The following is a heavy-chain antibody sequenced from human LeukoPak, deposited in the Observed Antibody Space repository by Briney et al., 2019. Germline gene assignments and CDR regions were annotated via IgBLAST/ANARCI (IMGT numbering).Heavy chain of an antibody. CDR2: ISYDGSNK. Sequence: PGRSLRLSCAASGFTFSSYAMHWVRQAPGKGLEWVAVISYDGSNKYYADSVKGRFTISGDNSKNTLYLQMNSLRAEDTAVYYCARPYGDYAHGAFDIWGQGTMVTVSS. CDR3: ARPYGDYAHGAFDI. J-gene: IGHJ3*02. CDR1: GFTFSSYA. V-gene: IGHV3-30*04. D-gene: IGHD4-17*01.